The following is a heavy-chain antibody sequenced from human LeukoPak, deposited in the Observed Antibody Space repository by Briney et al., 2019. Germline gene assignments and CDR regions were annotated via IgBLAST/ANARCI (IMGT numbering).Heavy chain of an antibody. CDR1: GYTFINYD. J-gene: IGHJ4*02. D-gene: IGHD6-6*01. Sequence: ASVKVSCKASGYTFINYDITWVRQAPGQGLEWMGWISTYNGKTNYAQKLQGRVTVTTDTSTSTAYMELRSLRSDDTAVYFCARGSGSSSSGIGYWGQGSLVTVSS. CDR3: ARGSGSSSSGIGY. V-gene: IGHV1-18*01. CDR2: ISTYNGKT.